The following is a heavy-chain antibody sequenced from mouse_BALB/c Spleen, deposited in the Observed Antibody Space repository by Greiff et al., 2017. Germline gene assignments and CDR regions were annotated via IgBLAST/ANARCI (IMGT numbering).Heavy chain of an antibody. V-gene: IGHV1S81*02. D-gene: IGHD1-1*01. Sequence: VQLQQPGAELVKPGASVKLSCKASGYTFTSYWMHWVKQRPGQGLEWIGEINPSNGRTNYNEKFKSKATLTVDKSSSTAYMQLSSLTSEDSAVYYCARRITTVVAHFDYWGQGTTLTVSS. CDR2: INPSNGRT. CDR1: GYTFTSYW. CDR3: ARRITTVVAHFDY. J-gene: IGHJ2*01.